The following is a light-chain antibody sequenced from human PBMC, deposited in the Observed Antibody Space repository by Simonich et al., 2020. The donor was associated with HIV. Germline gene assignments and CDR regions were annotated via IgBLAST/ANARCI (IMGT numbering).Light chain of an antibody. CDR1: QSILYSSNNKNY. CDR3: QQYYSTPT. V-gene: IGKV4-1*01. CDR2: WAS. J-gene: IGKJ3*01. Sequence: DIVMTQSPDSLAVSLGERATFNCKSSQSILYSSNNKNYSAWYQQKPGQPPKLLIYWASTRESGVPDRFSGSWSGTDFTLTISSLQAEDVAVYYCQQYYSTPTFGPGTKVDIK.